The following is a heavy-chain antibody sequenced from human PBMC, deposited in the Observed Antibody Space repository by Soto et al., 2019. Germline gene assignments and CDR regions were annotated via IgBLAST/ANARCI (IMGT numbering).Heavy chain of an antibody. CDR1: GFSLSADGVG. CDR2: IYWDDDT. Sequence: ITLKESGPTLVKPTQTLTLTCSFSGFSLSADGVGVGRIRQPPGKALERLALIYWDDDTRYRPSLKSRLTITKDSSKNQVVLTMTNMDPVDTATYYCAHAYGGTSWPNDAFDVWGQGTVVTVSS. J-gene: IGHJ3*01. D-gene: IGHD2-2*01. V-gene: IGHV2-5*02. CDR3: AHAYGGTSWPNDAFDV.